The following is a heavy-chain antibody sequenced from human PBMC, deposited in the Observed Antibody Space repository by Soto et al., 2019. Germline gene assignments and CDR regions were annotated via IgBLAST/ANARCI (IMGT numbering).Heavy chain of an antibody. V-gene: IGHV4-61*03. Sequence: QVQLQESGPGLVKPSETLSLTCTVSGGSVSSGTYQWSWIRQSPGKGLEWIGYIHYTGNTNYNPSVKSLVSISVDTSKNHFSLKLTSVTAADTALYFCARLHFYCFWSGSVPMDVWGQGTAVTVSS. CDR2: IHYTGNT. D-gene: IGHD3-3*01. CDR1: GGSVSSGTYQ. J-gene: IGHJ6*02. CDR3: ARLHFYCFWSGSVPMDV.